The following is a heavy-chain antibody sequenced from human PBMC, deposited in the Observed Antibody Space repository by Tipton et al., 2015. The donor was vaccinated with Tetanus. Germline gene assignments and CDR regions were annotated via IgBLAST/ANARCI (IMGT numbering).Heavy chain of an antibody. CDR2: IKQDGSEK. Sequence: SLRLSCAASGFTFSSYWMSWVRQAPGKGLEWVANIKQDGSEKYYVDSVKGRFTISRDNAKNSLYLQMNSLRAEDTAVYYCARDRGGSGYDAKWASDAFDIWGQGTMVTVSS. CDR3: ARDRGGSGYDAKWASDAFDI. CDR1: GFTFSSYW. D-gene: IGHD3-22*01. J-gene: IGHJ3*02. V-gene: IGHV3-7*01.